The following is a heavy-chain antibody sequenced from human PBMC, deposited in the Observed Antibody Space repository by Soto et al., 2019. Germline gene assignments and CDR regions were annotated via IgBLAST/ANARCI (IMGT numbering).Heavy chain of an antibody. CDR1: GFSLTNTRMG. V-gene: IGHV2-26*01. CDR3: ARIPHYDSSGFVVYYFDY. Sequence: SGPTLVNPTETLTLTCTVSGFSLTNTRMGVSWIRQPPGRALEWLAHIFSNDEKSYSTSLKSRLTISKDTSKSQVVLSMTNMDPVDTATYYCARIPHYDSSGFVVYYFDYWGQGTLVTVSS. D-gene: IGHD3-22*01. J-gene: IGHJ4*02. CDR2: IFSNDEK.